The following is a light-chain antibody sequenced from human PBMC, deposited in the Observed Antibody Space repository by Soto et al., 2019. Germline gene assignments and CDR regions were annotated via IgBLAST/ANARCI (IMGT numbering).Light chain of an antibody. J-gene: IGLJ3*02. CDR2: SDN. Sequence: QSVLTQSPSTSGTPGQRVTISCSGNTANIGKNYVYWYHQFPGTAPKLLIYSDNQRPSWVPDRFSVSKSDTSASLAISGLRSEDEAVYYCAAWDDRMSGRVFGGGTKLTVL. V-gene: IGLV1-47*02. CDR3: AAWDDRMSGRV. CDR1: TANIGKNY.